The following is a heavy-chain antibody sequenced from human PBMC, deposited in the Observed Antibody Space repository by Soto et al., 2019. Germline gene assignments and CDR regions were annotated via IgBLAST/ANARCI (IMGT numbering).Heavy chain of an antibody. J-gene: IGHJ5*02. Sequence: SETLSLTCTVSGGPISSGGYYWSWIRQHPGKGLEWIGYIYYSGSTYYNPSLKSRVTISVDTSKNQFSLKLSSVTAADTAVYYCARDSAGKNYYGSGSYYNWFDPWGQGTLVTVSS. CDR2: IYYSGST. CDR1: GGPISSGGYY. V-gene: IGHV4-31*03. D-gene: IGHD3-10*01. CDR3: ARDSAGKNYYGSGSYYNWFDP.